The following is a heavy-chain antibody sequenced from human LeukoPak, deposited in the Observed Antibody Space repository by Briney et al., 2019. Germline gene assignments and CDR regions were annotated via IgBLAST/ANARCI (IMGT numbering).Heavy chain of an antibody. CDR3: ASHYYDSSGYPYYYYGMDV. CDR2: INAGNGNT. V-gene: IGHV1-3*01. CDR1: GYTLTSYA. Sequence: ASVKVSCKASGYTLTSYAMHWVRQAPGQRLEWMGWINAGNGNTKYSQKFQGRVTITRDTSASTAYMELSSLRSEDTAVYYCASHYYDSSGYPYYYYGMDVWGQGTTVTVSS. J-gene: IGHJ6*02. D-gene: IGHD3-22*01.